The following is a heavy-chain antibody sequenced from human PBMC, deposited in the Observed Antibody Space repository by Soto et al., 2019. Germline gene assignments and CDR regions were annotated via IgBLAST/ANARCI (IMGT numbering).Heavy chain of an antibody. D-gene: IGHD2-21*01. Sequence: SETLSLTCAVSGGSISSGHYPWTWIRQPPGKGLEWIGYIYPGGNTYYSPSLKSRVTFSVDKSTSTAYLQWIGLKTSDTGMYFCARSPAGNSLAPFDFWGQGSLVTVSS. CDR3: ARSPAGNSLAPFDF. CDR2: IYPGGNT. CDR1: GGSISSGHYP. V-gene: IGHV4-30-2*01. J-gene: IGHJ4*02.